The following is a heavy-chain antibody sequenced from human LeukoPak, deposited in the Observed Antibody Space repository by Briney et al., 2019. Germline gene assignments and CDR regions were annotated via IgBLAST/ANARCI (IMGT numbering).Heavy chain of an antibody. J-gene: IGHJ6*02. CDR3: AIRYYYGMDV. V-gene: IGHV3-53*04. CDR1: EFTFSSYA. Sequence: GGSLRLSCAASEFTFSSYAMGWVRQAPGKGLEWVSVIYSGGSTYYADSVKGRFTISRHNSKNTLYLQMNSLRAEDTAVYYCAIRYYYGMDVWGQGTTVTVSS. D-gene: IGHD4-17*01. CDR2: IYSGGST.